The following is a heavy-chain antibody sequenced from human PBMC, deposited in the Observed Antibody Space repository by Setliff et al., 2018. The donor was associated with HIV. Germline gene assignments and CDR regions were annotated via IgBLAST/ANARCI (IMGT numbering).Heavy chain of an antibody. V-gene: IGHV1-18*01. Sequence: VSCQASGYSFTNYGISWVRQAPGQGLEWMGWISSYNDNTNYALNLQGRVTMTTDTSTSTAYMELRSLRSDDTAVYYCARDDVGYCSGGSCYHLFDTFDIWGQGTVVTVSS. J-gene: IGHJ3*02. D-gene: IGHD2-15*01. CDR3: ARDDVGYCSGGSCYHLFDTFDI. CDR2: ISSYNDNT. CDR1: GYSFTNYG.